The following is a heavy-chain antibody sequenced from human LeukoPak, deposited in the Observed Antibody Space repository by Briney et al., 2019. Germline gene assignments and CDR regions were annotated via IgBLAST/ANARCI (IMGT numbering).Heavy chain of an antibody. J-gene: IGHJ4*02. V-gene: IGHV3-23*01. CDR1: GFAFSSYA. Sequence: GGSLRLSCAASGFAFSSYAMSWVRQAPGKGLEWVSAISGSGGSTHYADSVKGRFTISRDNSKNTLYLQMNSLRAEDTAVYYCAKSPDLWSGHFDYWGQGTLVTVSS. CDR2: ISGSGGST. CDR3: AKSPDLWSGHFDY. D-gene: IGHD3-3*01.